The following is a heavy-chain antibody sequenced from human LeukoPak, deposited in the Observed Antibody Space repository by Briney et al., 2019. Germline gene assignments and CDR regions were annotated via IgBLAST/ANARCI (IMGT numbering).Heavy chain of an antibody. CDR2: ISWNSGSI. CDR1: GFTFSSYA. Sequence: PGGSLRLSCAASGFTFSSYAMHWVRQAPGKGLEWVSGISWNSGSIGYADSVKGRFTISRDNAKNSLYLQMNSLRAEDTALYYCAKAENHAFDIWGQGTMVTVSS. J-gene: IGHJ3*02. CDR3: AKAENHAFDI. V-gene: IGHV3-9*01.